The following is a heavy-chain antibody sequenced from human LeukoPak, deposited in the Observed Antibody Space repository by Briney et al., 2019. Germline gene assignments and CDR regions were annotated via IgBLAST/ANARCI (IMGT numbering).Heavy chain of an antibody. D-gene: IGHD2-2*01. Sequence: ASVKVSCKASGGTFSSYAISWVRQAPGQGLEWMGGIIPIFGTANYAQKFQGRVTTTADESTSTAYMELSSLRSEDTAVYYCARERSQENRPYCSSTSCPNWFDPWGQGTLVTVSS. CDR1: GGTFSSYA. CDR2: IIPIFGTA. V-gene: IGHV1-69*01. J-gene: IGHJ5*02. CDR3: ARERSQENRPYCSSTSCPNWFDP.